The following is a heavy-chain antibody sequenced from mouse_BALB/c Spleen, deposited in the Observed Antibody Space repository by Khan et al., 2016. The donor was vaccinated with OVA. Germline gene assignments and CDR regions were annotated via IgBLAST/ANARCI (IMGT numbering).Heavy chain of an antibody. CDR2: ISSGGSYT. CDR1: GFTFSSYA. J-gene: IGHJ4*01. CDR3: ARIYYGYCVSLMDY. V-gene: IGHV5-9-1*01. D-gene: IGHD2-2*01. Sequence: EVELVESGGGLVKPGGSLKLSCAVSGFTFSSYAMSWVRQTPEKRLEWVATISSGGSYTYYPDSVKGRFTISRDNAKKTLYLQISSLRSEDTAMYYCARIYYGYCVSLMDYWAQVTSVTVSS.